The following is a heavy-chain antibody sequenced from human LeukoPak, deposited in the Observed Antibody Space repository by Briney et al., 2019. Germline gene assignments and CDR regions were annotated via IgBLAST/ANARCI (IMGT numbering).Heavy chain of an antibody. CDR1: GFTFNDYY. Sequence: GGSLRLSCAASGFTFNDYYMSWIRQAPGKGLEWLSYINIGGTNTHYADSVKGRFTNSRDNAKKSLYLEMNNLIAEDTAVYYCATDGAGLDTWGQGVLVTVSS. J-gene: IGHJ5*02. CDR2: INIGGTNT. CDR3: ATDGAGLDT. V-gene: IGHV3-11*01.